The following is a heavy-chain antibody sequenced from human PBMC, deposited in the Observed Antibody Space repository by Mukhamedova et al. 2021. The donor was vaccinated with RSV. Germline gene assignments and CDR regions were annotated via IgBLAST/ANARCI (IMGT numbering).Heavy chain of an antibody. J-gene: IGHJ6*03. CDR2: IDPSDSYT. CDR3: ARSIAAAGGHGPYYMDV. Sequence: GRIDPSDSYTNYSPSFQGHVTISADKSISTAYLQWSSLKASDTAMYYCARSIAAAGGHGPYYMDVWGKGTTVTVSS. V-gene: IGHV5-10-1*01. D-gene: IGHD6-13*01.